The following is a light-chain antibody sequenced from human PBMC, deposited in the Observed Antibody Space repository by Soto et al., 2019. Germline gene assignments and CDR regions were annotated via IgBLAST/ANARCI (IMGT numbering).Light chain of an antibody. V-gene: IGKV1-6*01. CDR3: QQYNNWPPDRT. Sequence: AIQMTQSPSSLSASVGDRVTISCRASQGIRNYLGWYQQKPGKAPKLLIFAASNLQSGVPSRFSGSGSGTDFTLTISSLQPEDFATYFCQQYNNWPPDRTFGQGTKVEIK. CDR1: QGIRNY. J-gene: IGKJ1*01. CDR2: AAS.